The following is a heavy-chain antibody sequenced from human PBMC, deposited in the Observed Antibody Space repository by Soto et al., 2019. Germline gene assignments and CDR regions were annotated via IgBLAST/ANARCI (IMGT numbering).Heavy chain of an antibody. D-gene: IGHD5-12*01. CDR3: ARDLGSGYDPGDY. Sequence: QVQLVQSGAEVKKPGSSVKVSCKASGDTFSGYSISWVRQAPGQGLEWMGGIIPLFGTTNYAQRFQDRVTITADISTSTAYMELSSLKSEDTAIYYCARDLGSGYDPGDYWGQGTPVIVSS. CDR1: GDTFSGYS. CDR2: IIPLFGTT. J-gene: IGHJ4*02. V-gene: IGHV1-69*14.